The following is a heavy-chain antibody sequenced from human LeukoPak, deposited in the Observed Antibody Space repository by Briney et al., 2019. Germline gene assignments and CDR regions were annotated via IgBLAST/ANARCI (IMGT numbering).Heavy chain of an antibody. CDR2: ISSNGGST. CDR1: GFTFSSYA. J-gene: IGHJ4*02. CDR3: ARLANALDY. Sequence: GGALRLSCAASGFTFSSYAMHWVRQAPGKGLEYVSAISSNGGSTYYANSVKGSFTISRDNSKNTLYLQMGSLRAEDMAVYYCARLANALDYWGQGTLVTVSS. V-gene: IGHV3-64*01.